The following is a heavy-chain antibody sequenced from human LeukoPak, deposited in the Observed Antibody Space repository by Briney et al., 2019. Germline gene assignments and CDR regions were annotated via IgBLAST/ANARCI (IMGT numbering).Heavy chain of an antibody. D-gene: IGHD5-12*01. V-gene: IGHV4-34*01. J-gene: IGHJ5*02. CDR2: INHSGST. CDR1: GGSFSGYY. CDR3: ARGRRYTGYDYTLSWFDP. Sequence: SETLSLTCAVYGGSFSGYYWSWIRQPPGKGLEWIGEINHSGSTNYSPSLKSRVTISVDTSENQFSLKLSSVTAADTAVYYCARGRRYTGYDYTLSWFDPWGQGTLVTVSS.